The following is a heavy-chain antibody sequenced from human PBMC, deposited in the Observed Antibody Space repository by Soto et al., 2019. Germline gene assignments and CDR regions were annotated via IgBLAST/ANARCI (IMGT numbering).Heavy chain of an antibody. CDR2: FIPPFGAP. Sequence: QMQLVQSGPEVKKPGSSVTVSCKASVGALSGYAITWVRQAPGQGLVWMGLFIPPFGAPTYAQKFQGRSTITGDKSTATGDLDLSILRSDETGVYYCARVPSDGAGWYGDSWGQGTLLTFSS. CDR3: ARVPSDGAGWYGDS. V-gene: IGHV1-69*06. D-gene: IGHD6-19*01. J-gene: IGHJ4*02. CDR1: VGALSGYA.